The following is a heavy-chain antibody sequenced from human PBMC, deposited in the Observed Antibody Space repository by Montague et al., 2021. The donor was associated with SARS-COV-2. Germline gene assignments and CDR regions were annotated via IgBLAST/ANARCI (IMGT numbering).Heavy chain of an antibody. CDR2: IHYIGNT. CDR1: LPSIIRRVYY. V-gene: IGHV4-39*01. J-gene: IGHJ4*02. Sequence: SETLSLTCTVSLPSIIRRVYYWAWIRKPPVKGLELIGCIHYIGNTYYNPSLESRVTISVDTSENQFSLKLRSVIAADTAVHYCARLLPDGTVVATDIPFDSWGQGTLVAVSS. CDR3: ARLLPDGTVVATDIPFDS. D-gene: IGHD2-21*02.